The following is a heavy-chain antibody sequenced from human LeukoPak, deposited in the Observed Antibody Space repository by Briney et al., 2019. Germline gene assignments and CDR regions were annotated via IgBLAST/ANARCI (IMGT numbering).Heavy chain of an antibody. V-gene: IGHV3-20*04. Sequence: GGSLRLSCAASGFTFDEYGMSWVRHTPGKGLEWVSGIDWNGGSTGYADSVKGRFTISRNNAKNSLYLQMNSPRADDTALYYCARRAMIVVATPAVDYWGQGTLVTVSS. CDR2: IDWNGGST. CDR3: ARRAMIVVATPAVDY. CDR1: GFTFDEYG. J-gene: IGHJ4*02. D-gene: IGHD3-22*01.